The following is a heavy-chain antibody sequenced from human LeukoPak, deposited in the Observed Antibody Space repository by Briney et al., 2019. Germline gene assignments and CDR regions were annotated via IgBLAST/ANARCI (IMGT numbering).Heavy chain of an antibody. J-gene: IGHJ4*02. D-gene: IGHD5-18*01. CDR3: VRDLGVDTTMIFFDY. V-gene: IGHV1-18*04. CDR2: ISAYNGNT. Sequence: GASVKVSCKASGCTFTSYGISWVRQAPGQGLEWMGWISAYNGNTNYAQKLQGRVTMTQDTSTSTAYMELRSLRSDDTAVYYCVRDLGVDTTMIFFDYWGQGTLVTVSS. CDR1: GCTFTSYG.